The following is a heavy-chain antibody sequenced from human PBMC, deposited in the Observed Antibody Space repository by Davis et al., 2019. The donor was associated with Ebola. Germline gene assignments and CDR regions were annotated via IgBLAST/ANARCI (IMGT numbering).Heavy chain of an antibody. D-gene: IGHD3-22*01. CDR1: GGSISRGGSY. CDR3: ARDLRYDSSGHDYYFYMDI. CDR2: IYYSGST. V-gene: IGHV4-31*03. J-gene: IGHJ6*03. Sequence: LRLSCTVSGGSISRGGSYWTWIRQHPGKGLEWIGYIYYSGSTYYKPSLKSRVTISLDTSKNQFSLNLYSVTAADTAVYYCARDLRYDSSGHDYYFYMDIWGKGTTVTVSS.